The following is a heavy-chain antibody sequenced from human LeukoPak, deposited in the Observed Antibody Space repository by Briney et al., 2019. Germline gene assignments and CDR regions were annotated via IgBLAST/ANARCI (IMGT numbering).Heavy chain of an antibody. CDR3: TTSRGSGGYSRSPDAFEI. CDR1: GFTFSNVW. D-gene: IGHD3-16*01. Sequence: NPGGSLRLSCAASGFTFSNVWMSWVRQAPGKGLEWVGRIKSESAGGTVVYAGPVKGRFTISRDDSKSTLFLQMSSLNTEDTAVYYCTTSRGSGGYSRSPDAFEIWGQGTLVTVSP. J-gene: IGHJ3*02. V-gene: IGHV3-15*01. CDR2: IKSESAGGTV.